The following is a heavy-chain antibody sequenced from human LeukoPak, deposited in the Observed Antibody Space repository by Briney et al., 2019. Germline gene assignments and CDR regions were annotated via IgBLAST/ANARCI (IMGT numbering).Heavy chain of an antibody. CDR1: GLTFSSYA. Sequence: GGSLRLSCAVSGLTFSSYAMSWVRQAPGKGLEWVSLISGSGGSTYHADSVKGRSTISRDNSKNTLYLQMNSLRVKDTAVYYCAKDRGIGSSWYSGGFDIWGQGTMVTVSS. D-gene: IGHD6-13*01. CDR2: ISGSGGST. CDR3: AKDRGIGSSWYSGGFDI. V-gene: IGHV3-23*01. J-gene: IGHJ3*02.